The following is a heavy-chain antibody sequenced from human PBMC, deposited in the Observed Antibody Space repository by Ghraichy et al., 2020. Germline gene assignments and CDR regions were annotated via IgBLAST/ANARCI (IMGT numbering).Heavy chain of an antibody. Sequence: SETLSLTCTVSGGSISSYSWSWIRLPAGKGLEWIGRIYTSGSTNYNPSLKSRVTMSVETSKNQFSLNLNSVTAADTAVYYCARDCSTTNCFRYWGQGTLVTVSS. CDR2: IYTSGST. D-gene: IGHD2-2*01. V-gene: IGHV4-4*07. CDR3: ARDCSTTNCFRY. J-gene: IGHJ4*02. CDR1: GGSISSYS.